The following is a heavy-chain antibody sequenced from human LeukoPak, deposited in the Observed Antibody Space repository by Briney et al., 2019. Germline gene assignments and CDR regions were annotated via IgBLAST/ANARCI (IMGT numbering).Heavy chain of an antibody. D-gene: IGHD6-19*01. CDR1: GGSFSGYY. V-gene: IGHV4-34*01. Sequence: SETLSLTCAVYGGSFSGYYWSWIRQPPGKGLEWIGEINHSGSTNYNPSLESRVTISVDTSKNQFSLKLSSVTAADTAVYYCATNGWYLLPGVYWGQGTLVTVSS. CDR2: INHSGST. J-gene: IGHJ4*02. CDR3: ATNGWYLLPGVY.